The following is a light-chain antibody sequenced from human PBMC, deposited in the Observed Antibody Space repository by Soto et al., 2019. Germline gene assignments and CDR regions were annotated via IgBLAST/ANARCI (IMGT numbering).Light chain of an antibody. V-gene: IGKV3-15*01. Sequence: EMVMTQSPATLSVSPGERATLSCRASQNLSRNLAWYQQPPGQAPRLLIFYASTRSTGITARFSGSGSGTDFTLTISSLQSEDLAVYYCQQYYKWPHTFGQGTKLEIK. CDR3: QQYYKWPHT. CDR1: QNLSRN. J-gene: IGKJ2*01. CDR2: YAS.